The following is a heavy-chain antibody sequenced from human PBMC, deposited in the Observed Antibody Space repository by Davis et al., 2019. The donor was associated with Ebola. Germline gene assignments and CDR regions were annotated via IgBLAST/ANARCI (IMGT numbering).Heavy chain of an antibody. V-gene: IGHV3-21*05. CDR1: GFTFSSYW. Sequence: GESLKISCAASGFTFSSYWMHWVRQAPGKGLEWVSYISSSSSYTNYADSVKGRFTISRDNAKNSLYLQMNSLRAEDTAVYYCARGPPFGYWGQGTLVTVSS. J-gene: IGHJ4*02. CDR3: ARGPPFGY. CDR2: ISSSSSYT. D-gene: IGHD3-10*01.